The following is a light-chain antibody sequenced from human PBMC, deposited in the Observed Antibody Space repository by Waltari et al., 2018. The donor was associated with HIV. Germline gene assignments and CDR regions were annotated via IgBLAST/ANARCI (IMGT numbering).Light chain of an antibody. Sequence: TQDPAVSVALGQTVRITCQGDSLRSYYASWYQQKPGQAPVLVIYGKNNRPSGIPVRFSGSSSGNTASLTITGAQAEDEADYYCNSRDSSGNPHVVFGGGTKLTVL. CDR2: GKN. CDR3: NSRDSSGNPHVV. J-gene: IGLJ2*01. V-gene: IGLV3-19*01. CDR1: SLRSYY.